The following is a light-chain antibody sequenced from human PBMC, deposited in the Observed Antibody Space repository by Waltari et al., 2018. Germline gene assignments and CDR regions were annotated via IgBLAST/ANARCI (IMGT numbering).Light chain of an antibody. CDR2: GAS. V-gene: IGKV3-11*01. CDR1: QTVNSY. Sequence: SCRASQTVNSYLAWYQQRPGQAPRLLIYGASNRATGIPDRFSGSGSGTDFTLTISSLESEDFAVYYCQQHKRWPLTFGEGSKVEIK. J-gene: IGKJ4*01. CDR3: QQHKRWPLT.